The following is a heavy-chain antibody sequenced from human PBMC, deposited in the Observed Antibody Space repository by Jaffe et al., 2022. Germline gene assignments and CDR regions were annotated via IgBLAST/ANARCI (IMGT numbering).Heavy chain of an antibody. CDR3: ASFALGYCSGGSCQAGDY. CDR1: GGSISSSNW. D-gene: IGHD2-15*01. Sequence: QVQLQESGPGLVKPSGTLSLTCAVSGGSISSSNWWSWVRQPPGKGLEWIGEIYHSGSTNYNPSLKSRVTISVDKSKNQFSLKLSSVTAADTAVYYCASFALGYCSGGSCQAGDYWGQGTLVTVSS. V-gene: IGHV4-4*02. CDR2: IYHSGST. J-gene: IGHJ4*02.